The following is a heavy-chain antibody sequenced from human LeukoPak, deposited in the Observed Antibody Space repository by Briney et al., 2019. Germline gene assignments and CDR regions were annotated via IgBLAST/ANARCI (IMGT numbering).Heavy chain of an antibody. V-gene: IGHV4-59*01. CDR2: IYYSGST. CDR3: ARTHCSSTSCYEGDWFDP. D-gene: IGHD2-2*01. J-gene: IGHJ5*02. CDR1: GGSISSYY. Sequence: SETLSLTCTVSGGSISSYYGSWIRQPPGKGLEGIGYIYYSGSTNYNPTLKSRVTISVDTSKNQFSLKLSSVTAADTAVYYCARTHCSSTSCYEGDWFDPWGQGTLVTVSS.